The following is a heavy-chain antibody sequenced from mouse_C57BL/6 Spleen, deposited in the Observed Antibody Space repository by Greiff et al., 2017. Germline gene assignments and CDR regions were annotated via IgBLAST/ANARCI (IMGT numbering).Heavy chain of an antibody. D-gene: IGHD2-3*01. J-gene: IGHJ2*01. CDR3: ASPYDNYFDY. CDR1: GYTFTSYD. Sequence: QVHVKQSGPELVKPGASVKLSCKASGYTFTSYDINWVKQRPGQGLEWIGWIYPRDGSTKYNEKFKGKATLTVDTSSSTAYMELHSLTSEDSAVYFCASPYDNYFDYWGQGTTLTVSS. V-gene: IGHV1-85*01. CDR2: IYPRDGST.